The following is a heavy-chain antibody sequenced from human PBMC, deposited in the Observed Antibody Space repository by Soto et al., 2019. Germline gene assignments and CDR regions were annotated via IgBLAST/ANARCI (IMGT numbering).Heavy chain of an antibody. CDR1: GGSVSSGSYY. CDR2: IYYSGST. D-gene: IGHD6-13*01. CDR3: ARGTSSSWYGALFDY. V-gene: IGHV4-61*01. Sequence: KPSETLSLTCTVSGGSVSSGSYYWSWIRQPPGKGLEWIGYIYYSGSTNYNPSLKSRVTISVDTSKNQFSLKLSSVTAADTAVYYCARGTSSSWYGALFDYWGQGTLVTVSS. J-gene: IGHJ4*02.